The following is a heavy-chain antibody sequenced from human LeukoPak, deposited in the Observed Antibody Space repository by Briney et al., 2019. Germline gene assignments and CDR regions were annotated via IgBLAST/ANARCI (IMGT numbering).Heavy chain of an antibody. CDR3: ARFGMAGGTGDY. CDR1: GFTVSSNY. D-gene: IGHD6-19*01. V-gene: IGHV3-66*01. Sequence: PGGSLRLSYAASGFTVSSNYMSWVRQAPGKGLEWVSVIYSGGSTYYADSVKGRFTISRDNAKNSLYLQMNSLRAEDTAVYYCARFGMAGGTGDYWGQGTLVTVSS. J-gene: IGHJ4*02. CDR2: IYSGGST.